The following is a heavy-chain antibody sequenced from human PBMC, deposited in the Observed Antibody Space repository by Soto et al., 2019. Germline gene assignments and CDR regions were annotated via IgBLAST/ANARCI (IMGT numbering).Heavy chain of an antibody. CDR2: ISSSSSTI. V-gene: IGHV3-48*02. D-gene: IGHD5-12*01. CDR3: ARLRGGSGYDFDL. CDR1: GFTLSTYV. Sequence: EVQLVQSGGGLVQPGGSLRVSCAASGFTLSTYVMNWVRQAPGKGLEWVSYISSSSSTIYYANSVKGRFTISRDNAKNSLYLQMNSLRDEDTAVYYCARLRGGSGYDFDLWGQGILVTVSS. J-gene: IGHJ4*02.